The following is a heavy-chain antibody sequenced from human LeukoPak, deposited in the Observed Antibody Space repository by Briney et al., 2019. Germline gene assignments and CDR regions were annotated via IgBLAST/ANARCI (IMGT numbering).Heavy chain of an antibody. CDR3: ARTVATYYDILTGYDVFDS. V-gene: IGHV6-1*01. Sequence: SQTLSLTCAISGGSVSSNRSAWNWMTQSPSRGLEWLGRTYFRYKWSNDFAVSVKDRITFNTDTSNHQVSLHLTSVSPEDTAVYYCARTVATYYDILTGYDVFDSWGQGTLVTVSS. J-gene: IGHJ4*02. D-gene: IGHD3-9*01. CDR1: GGSVSSNRSA. CDR2: TYFRYKWSN.